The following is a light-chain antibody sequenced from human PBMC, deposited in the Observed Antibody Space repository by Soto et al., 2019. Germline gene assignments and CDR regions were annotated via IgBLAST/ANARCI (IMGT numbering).Light chain of an antibody. CDR3: QQRSNWIT. J-gene: IGKJ5*01. CDR2: DAS. CDR1: QSISSY. V-gene: IGKV3-11*01. Sequence: EIVLTQSPVTLSLSPGERATLSCRASQSISSYLAWYQQKPGQAPRLLIYDASNRATGIPARFSGSVSGTDFTLTISSLEPEDFAVYYCQQRSNWITFGQGTRLEIK.